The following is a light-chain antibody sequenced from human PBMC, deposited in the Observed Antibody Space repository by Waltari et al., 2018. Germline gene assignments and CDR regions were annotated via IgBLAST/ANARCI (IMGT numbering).Light chain of an antibody. CDR3: QQYNNYTPKT. V-gene: IGKV1-5*01. J-gene: IGKJ1*01. Sequence: IQVTQSPSALSASVGDRVTITCRATQSISNWLAWYQQKPGKAPKLLIYKASTLESGVPSRFSGSGSGTEFTLTISSLQPADFATYFCQQYNNYTPKTFGQGTKVDIK. CDR1: QSISNW. CDR2: KAS.